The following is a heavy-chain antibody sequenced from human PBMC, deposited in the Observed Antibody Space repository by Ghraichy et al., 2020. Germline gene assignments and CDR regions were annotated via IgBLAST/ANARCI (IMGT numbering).Heavy chain of an antibody. CDR1: GDSVSSNSAA. CDR2: TYYRSKWYN. CDR3: ARDHNRPQTTVVTPGSYYYSMDV. V-gene: IGHV6-1*01. J-gene: IGHJ6*02. D-gene: IGHD4-23*01. Sequence: SQTLSLTCAISGDSVSSNSAAWNWIRQSPSRGLEWLVRTYYRSKWYNDYAVSVKSRISINPDTSKNQFSLQLNSVTPEDSAVYYCARDHNRPQTTVVTPGSYYYSMDVWGQGTTVTVYS.